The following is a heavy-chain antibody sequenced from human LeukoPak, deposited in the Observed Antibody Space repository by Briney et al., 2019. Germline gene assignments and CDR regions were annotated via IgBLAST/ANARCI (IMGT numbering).Heavy chain of an antibody. CDR1: GYTFTGYY. CDR2: INPNSGGT. J-gene: IGHJ4*02. D-gene: IGHD3-22*01. V-gene: IGHV1-2*06. Sequence: ASVKVSCKASGYTFTGYYMRWVRQAPGQGLEWMGRINPNSGGTNYAQKFQGRVTMTRDTSISTAYMELSRLRSDDTAVYYCARGASRITMIVGDYWGQGTLVTVSS. CDR3: ARGASRITMIVGDY.